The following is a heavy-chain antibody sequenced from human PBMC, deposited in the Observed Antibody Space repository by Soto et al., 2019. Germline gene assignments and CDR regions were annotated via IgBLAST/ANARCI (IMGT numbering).Heavy chain of an antibody. CDR3: ARDPDYGDYWGYFCDS. J-gene: IGHJ4*02. D-gene: IGHD4-17*01. V-gene: IGHV1-2*02. CDR2: INPTSGGT. Sequence: QVQLVQSGAEVKKPGASVKVSCKTSGYTFAAYYIHWIRQAPGQGLEWMGWINPTSGGTVYAQNFTDRVTMTRDTSISTAYMELRRLNSDDTAVYYSARDPDYGDYWGYFCDSWGQGTPVTVSS. CDR1: GYTFAAYY.